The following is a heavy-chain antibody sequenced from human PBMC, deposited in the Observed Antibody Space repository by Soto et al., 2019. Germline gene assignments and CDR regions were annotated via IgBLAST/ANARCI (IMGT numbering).Heavy chain of an antibody. V-gene: IGHV3-23*01. CDR3: AKNGCSYPACYPYYYSVDV. CDR2: LTVTGDSA. Sequence: EVQLLESGGGLVQPGGSLRLSCAASGFRLSDSAVSWVRQAPGKGLEWVSSLTVTGDSAFYSDSVKGRFTISRDIYKSTLYLQMNSLRAEDTAVYYCAKNGCSYPACYPYYYSVDVWGRGTTVTVSS. J-gene: IGHJ6*03. CDR1: GFRLSDSA. D-gene: IGHD2-15*01.